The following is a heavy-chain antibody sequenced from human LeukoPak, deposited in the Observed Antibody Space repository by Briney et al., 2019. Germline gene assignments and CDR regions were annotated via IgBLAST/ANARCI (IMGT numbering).Heavy chain of an antibody. CDR1: GFTFSSYG. V-gene: IGHV3-33*01. CDR3: ASSPGVVSPFDY. CDR2: IWYDGSSK. D-gene: IGHD3-3*01. J-gene: IGHJ4*02. Sequence: PGGSLRLSCAASGFTFSSYGMHWVRQAPGKGLEWVAVIWYDGSSKYYADSVKGRFTISRDNSKNTLYLQMNSLRAEDTAVYYCASSPGVVSPFDYWGQGTLVTVSS.